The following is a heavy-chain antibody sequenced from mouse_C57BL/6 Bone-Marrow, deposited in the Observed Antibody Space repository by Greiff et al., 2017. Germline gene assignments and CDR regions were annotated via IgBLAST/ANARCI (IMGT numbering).Heavy chain of an antibody. V-gene: IGHV10-1*01. J-gene: IGHJ3*01. D-gene: IGHD2-5*01. Sequence: EVHLVESGGGLVQPKGSLKLSCAASGFSFNTYAMNWVRQAPGKGLEWVARIRSKSNNYATYYADSVKDRFTISRDASESMLYLQMNNLKTEDTAMYYCVRHDSYSNSAWFAYWGQGTLVTVSA. CDR1: GFSFNTYA. CDR3: VRHDSYSNSAWFAY. CDR2: IRSKSNNYAT.